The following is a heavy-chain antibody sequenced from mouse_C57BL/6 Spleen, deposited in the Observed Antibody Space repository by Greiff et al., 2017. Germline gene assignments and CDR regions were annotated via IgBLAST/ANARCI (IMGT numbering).Heavy chain of an antibody. CDR1: GYTFTSYW. Sequence: QVQLQQPGAELVRPGSSVKLSCKASGYTFTSYWMDWVKQRPGQGLEWIGNIYPSDSETHYNQKFKDKATLTVDKSSSTAYMQLSSLTSEASADYCGTLYGYGGVDYWGQGTTLTVSS. CDR3: TLYGYGGVDY. V-gene: IGHV1-61*01. J-gene: IGHJ2*01. D-gene: IGHD2-2*01. CDR2: IYPSDSET.